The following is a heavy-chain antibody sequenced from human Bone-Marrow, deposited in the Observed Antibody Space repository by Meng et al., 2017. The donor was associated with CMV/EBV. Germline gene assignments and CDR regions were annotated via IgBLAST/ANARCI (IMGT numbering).Heavy chain of an antibody. CDR2: IIPILGIA. D-gene: IGHD2-21*01. Sequence: SEKVSCKASGGTFSGHTSSWVRQGPGQGREWMGRIIPILGIANYAQKFQRRVTITADKTTGTAYMELSSLRSEDTAAYYGARDMRVRLPRETDWFDSWGQGTLVTVSS. CDR3: ARDMRVRLPRETDWFDS. V-gene: IGHV1-69*04. J-gene: IGHJ5*01. CDR1: GGTFSGHT.